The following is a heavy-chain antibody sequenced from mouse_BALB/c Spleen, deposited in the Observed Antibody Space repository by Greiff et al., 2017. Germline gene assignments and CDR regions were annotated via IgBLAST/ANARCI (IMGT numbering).Heavy chain of an antibody. CDR1: GFTFSSYT. CDR3: ARQGGNYYFDY. Sequence: EVKLVESGGGLVQPGGSLKLSCAASGFTFSSYTMSWVRQTPEKRLEWVAYISNGGGSTYYPDTVKGRFTISRDNAKNTLYLQMSSLKSEDTAMYYCARQGGNYYFDYWGQGTTLTVSS. V-gene: IGHV5-12-2*01. J-gene: IGHJ2*01. CDR2: ISNGGGST. D-gene: IGHD2-1*01.